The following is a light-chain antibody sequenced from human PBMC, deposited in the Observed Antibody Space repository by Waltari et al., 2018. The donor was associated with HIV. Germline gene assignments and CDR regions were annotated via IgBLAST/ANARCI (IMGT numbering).Light chain of an antibody. CDR1: QSVGIY. CDR3: HQRSKWPLT. J-gene: IGKJ4*01. Sequence: EIVLTQSPATLSLSPGERATLPCRARQSVGIYLAWYQQKPGQAPRLLMSDSSTRATGIPARFSASGSGTDFTLTISSLEPEDFAVYYCHQRSKWPLTFGGGTKLEIK. V-gene: IGKV3-11*01. CDR2: DSS.